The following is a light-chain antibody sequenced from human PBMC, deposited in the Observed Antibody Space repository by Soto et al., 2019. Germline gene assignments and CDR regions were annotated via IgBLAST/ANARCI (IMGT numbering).Light chain of an antibody. CDR1: QSVSSSY. CDR3: QQYGSSGFT. Sequence: EIVLTQSPGTLSLSPGERATLSCRASQSVSSSYLAWYQQKPGQAPRLLIYGASSRATGIPDRFSGSGSRTDFTLTISRLEPEDVAVYYCQQYGSSGFTFGAGTKVDIK. J-gene: IGKJ3*01. CDR2: GAS. V-gene: IGKV3-20*01.